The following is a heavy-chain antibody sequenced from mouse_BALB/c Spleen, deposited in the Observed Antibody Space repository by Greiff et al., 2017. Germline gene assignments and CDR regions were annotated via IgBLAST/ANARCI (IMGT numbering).Heavy chain of an antibody. CDR3: ARYYDYDWAMDY. CDR2: IYPGNVNT. CDR1: GYTFTSYY. V-gene: IGHV1S56*01. J-gene: IGHJ4*01. D-gene: IGHD2-4*01. Sequence: VQLQQSGPELVKPGASVRISCKASGYTFTSYYIHWVKQRPGQGLEWIGWIYPGNVNTKYNEKFKGKATLTADKSSSTAYMQLSSLTSEDSAVYFCARYYDYDWAMDYWGQGTSVTVST.